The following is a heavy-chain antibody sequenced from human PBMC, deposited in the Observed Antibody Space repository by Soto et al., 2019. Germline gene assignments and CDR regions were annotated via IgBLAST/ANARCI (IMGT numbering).Heavy chain of an antibody. D-gene: IGHD4-17*01. CDR2: ISGSGGST. CDR1: GFTFSSYA. J-gene: IGHJ3*02. V-gene: IGHV3-23*01. Sequence: EVQLLESGGGLVQPGGSLRLSCAASGFTFSSYAMSWVRQAPGKGLEWVSAISGSGGSTYYADSVKGRFTISRNNSKNTLYLQMNSLRAEDTAVYYCAKATPQYDYGDYGFSAFDIWGQGTMVTVSS. CDR3: AKATPQYDYGDYGFSAFDI.